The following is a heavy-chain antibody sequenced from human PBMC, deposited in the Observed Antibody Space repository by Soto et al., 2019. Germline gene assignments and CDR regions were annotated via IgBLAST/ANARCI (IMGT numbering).Heavy chain of an antibody. CDR3: AMYYDISGYPGPFDY. CDR1: GGSINTSTYY. J-gene: IGHJ4*02. Sequence: PSETLSLTCTVSGGSINTSTYYWCWIRQPPGKGLEWIGSVYYTGSTYYNPSLKSRVTISVDRSKNQFSLNLSSVTAADTAVYYCAMYYDISGYPGPFDYWGQGTLVTVSS. D-gene: IGHD3-22*01. V-gene: IGHV4-39*01. CDR2: VYYTGST.